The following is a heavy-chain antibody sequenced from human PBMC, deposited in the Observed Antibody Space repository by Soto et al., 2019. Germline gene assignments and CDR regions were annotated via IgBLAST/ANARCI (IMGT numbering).Heavy chain of an antibody. V-gene: IGHV4-39*01. J-gene: IGHJ5*02. CDR2: IYYSGST. D-gene: IGHD2-15*01. CDR3: ARLGCSGGSCYSMGSRALAP. Sequence: SETLSLTCTVSGGSISSSSYCWGWIRQPPGKGLEWIGSIYYSGSTYYNPSLKSRVTISVDTSKNQFSLKLSSVTAADTAVYYCARLGCSGGSCYSMGSRALAPWGQGTLVTVSS. CDR1: GGSISSSSYC.